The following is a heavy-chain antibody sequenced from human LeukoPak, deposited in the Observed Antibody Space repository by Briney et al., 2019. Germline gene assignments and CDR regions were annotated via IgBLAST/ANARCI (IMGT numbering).Heavy chain of an antibody. D-gene: IGHD3-10*01. CDR2: ISSSGSTI. Sequence: GGSLRLSCAASGFTFSDYYMSWIRQAPGKGLEWVSYISSSGSTIYYADSVKGRFTIFRDNAKNSLYLQMNSLRAEDTAVYYCARDPNGSGSYYSDWFGPWGQGTLVTVSS. CDR3: ARDPNGSGSYYSDWFGP. J-gene: IGHJ5*02. CDR1: GFTFSDYY. V-gene: IGHV3-11*01.